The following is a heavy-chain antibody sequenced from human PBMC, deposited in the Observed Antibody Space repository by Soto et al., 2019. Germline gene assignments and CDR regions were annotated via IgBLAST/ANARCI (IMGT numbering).Heavy chain of an antibody. CDR2: ISYDGNNK. CDR3: ARATGGYNNGWSEY. V-gene: IGHV3-30-3*01. Sequence: VGSLRLSCASSVCTFSSYTMHCVRHSPGKGLEWVALISYDGNNKYYADSVKGRFTISRDYSKNTLYLHMNSLRTEDTAVYYCARATGGYNNGWSEYWGQGTLVIVSS. J-gene: IGHJ4*02. D-gene: IGHD6-19*01. CDR1: VCTFSSYT.